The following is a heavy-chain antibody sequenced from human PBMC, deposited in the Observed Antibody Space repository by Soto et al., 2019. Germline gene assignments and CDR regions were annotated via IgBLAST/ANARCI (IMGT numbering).Heavy chain of an antibody. D-gene: IGHD2-2*01. CDR2: IDPSDSYT. Sequence: LGESLKISCKGSGYSFTSYWISWVRQMPGKGLEWMGRIDPSDSYTNYSPSFQGHVTISADKSISTAYLQWSSLKASDTAMYYCATNFRYCSSTSSPVDYWRQGPLVTVSS. V-gene: IGHV5-10-1*01. CDR1: GYSFTSYW. J-gene: IGHJ4*02. CDR3: ATNFRYCSSTSSPVDY.